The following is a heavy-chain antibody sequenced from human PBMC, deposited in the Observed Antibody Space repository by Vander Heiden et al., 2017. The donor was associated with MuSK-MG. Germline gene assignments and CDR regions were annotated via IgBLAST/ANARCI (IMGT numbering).Heavy chain of an antibody. CDR2: INAGNGNT. CDR1: GYTFTSYA. CDR3: ARDRLRDIVVVVAASGLYGMDV. Sequence: QVQLVQSEAEVKKPGASVKVSCKVSGYTFTSYAMHWVRQAPGQRLEWMGWINAGNGNTKYSQKFQGRVTITRDTSASTAYMELSSLRSEDTAVYYCARDRLRDIVVVVAASGLYGMDVWGQGTTVTVSS. V-gene: IGHV1-3*01. D-gene: IGHD2-15*01. J-gene: IGHJ6*02.